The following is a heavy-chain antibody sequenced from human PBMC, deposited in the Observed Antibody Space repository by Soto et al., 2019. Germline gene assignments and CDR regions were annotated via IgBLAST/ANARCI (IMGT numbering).Heavy chain of an antibody. CDR3: ARDIGSYAYGEGY. CDR1: GGSINGYL. D-gene: IGHD3-10*01. Sequence: SETLSLTCIVSGGSINGYLWSWIRQPAGKGLEWIGRVYSSGTTDYNPSLNSRATLSVETSKNQFSLKLSSVTAADTAVYYCARDIGSYAYGEGYWGQGIQVTVSS. V-gene: IGHV4-4*07. J-gene: IGHJ4*02. CDR2: VYSSGTT.